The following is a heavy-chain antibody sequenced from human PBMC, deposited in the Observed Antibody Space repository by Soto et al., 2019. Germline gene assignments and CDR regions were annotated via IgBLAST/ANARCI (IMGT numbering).Heavy chain of an antibody. V-gene: IGHV1-46*03. D-gene: IGHD3-10*01. J-gene: IGHJ6*03. Sequence: ASGKVSCKASGYTLTSYYMHWVRQAPGQGLEWMGIINPSGGSTSYAQKFQGRVTMTRDTSTSTVYMELSSLRSEDTAVYYCARDGTAMVRGVNTYYYYYYMDVWGKGTTVTVSS. CDR3: ARDGTAMVRGVNTYYYYYYMDV. CDR1: GYTLTSYY. CDR2: INPSGGST.